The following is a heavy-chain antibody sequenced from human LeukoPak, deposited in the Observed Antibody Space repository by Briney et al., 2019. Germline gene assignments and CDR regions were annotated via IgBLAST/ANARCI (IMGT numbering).Heavy chain of an antibody. CDR3: AAGYSSSWYEDY. V-gene: IGHV3-11*01. D-gene: IGHD6-13*01. CDR1: EFTFSDYY. J-gene: IGHJ4*02. Sequence: GGSLRLSCAASEFTFSDYYMSWIRQAPGKGLEWVSYISSSGSTIYYADSVKGRFTISRDNAKNSLYLQMNSLRAEDTAVYYCAAGYSSSWYEDYWGQGTLVTVSS. CDR2: ISSSGSTI.